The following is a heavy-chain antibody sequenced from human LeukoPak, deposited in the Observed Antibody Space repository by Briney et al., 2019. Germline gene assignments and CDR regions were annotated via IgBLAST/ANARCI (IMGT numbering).Heavy chain of an antibody. Sequence: ASVKVSCRASGYIFSVYALIWVRQAPGQGLELMGWINTNTGNPTYAQGFTGRFVFSLDTSVSTAYLQISSLKAEDTAVYYCARDYTIAVGTTTYLQHWGQGTLVTVSS. CDR2: INTNTGNP. CDR1: GYIFSVYA. J-gene: IGHJ1*01. CDR3: ARDYTIAVGTTTYLQH. V-gene: IGHV7-4-1*02. D-gene: IGHD1-14*01.